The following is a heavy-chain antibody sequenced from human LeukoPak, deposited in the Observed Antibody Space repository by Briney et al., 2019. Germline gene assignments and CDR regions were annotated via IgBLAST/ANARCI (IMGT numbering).Heavy chain of an antibody. CDR3: AKDRRAVGALDY. CDR2: IYSGGST. CDR1: GFTVSSNY. V-gene: IGHV3-66*01. J-gene: IGHJ4*02. D-gene: IGHD1-26*01. Sequence: GGSLRLSCVASGFTVSSNYMSWVRQAPGKELEWVSVIYSGGSTYYADSVKGRFTISRDNSKNTLYLQMNSLRAEDTAVYYCAKDRRAVGALDYWGQGTLVTVSS.